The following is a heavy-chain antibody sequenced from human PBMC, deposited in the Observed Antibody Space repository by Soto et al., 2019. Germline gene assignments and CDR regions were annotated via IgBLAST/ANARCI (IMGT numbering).Heavy chain of an antibody. J-gene: IGHJ5*02. CDR2: ISGSGRYI. V-gene: IGHV3-21*02. Sequence: EVQLEESGGGLVKPGGSLRLSCAASGFTLNSYTMNWVRQAPGKGLEWVSSISGSGRYIYYEDSVKGRFTISRDNAKNSLQLQMNSLRGEDTAVYYCARDSSGNWFDPWGPGTQVTVSS. CDR3: ARDSSGNWFDP. CDR1: GFTLNSYT. D-gene: IGHD3-10*01.